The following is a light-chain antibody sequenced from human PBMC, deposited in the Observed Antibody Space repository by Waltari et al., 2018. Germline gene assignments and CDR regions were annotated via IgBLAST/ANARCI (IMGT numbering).Light chain of an antibody. CDR3: QVWNSVGDHLSGV. CDR2: DES. Sequence: SDVLTQPPSVSAAPGETARITCGGTKLGSRSVQWYPQRPGQAPVLVIYDESDRPSGIPERFSGSKSGNTATLIISRVEAGDEADYYCQVWNSVGDHLSGVFGGGTKLTV. CDR1: KLGSRS. J-gene: IGLJ3*02. V-gene: IGLV3-21*04.